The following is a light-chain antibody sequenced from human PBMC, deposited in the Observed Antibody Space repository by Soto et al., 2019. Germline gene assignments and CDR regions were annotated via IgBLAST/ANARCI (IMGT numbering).Light chain of an antibody. J-gene: IGKJ1*01. V-gene: IGKV3-15*01. CDR2: SAS. CDR1: QSVSSSY. Sequence: IVLTQAPGTLSLSPGERATLSCRARQSVSSSYLAWYQPKPGQAPRPXIYSASRGATGFPARFSGSGSGTDFPLTISSLQSEDFAVYYCQQYNNWPWTFGQGTKVDI. CDR3: QQYNNWPWT.